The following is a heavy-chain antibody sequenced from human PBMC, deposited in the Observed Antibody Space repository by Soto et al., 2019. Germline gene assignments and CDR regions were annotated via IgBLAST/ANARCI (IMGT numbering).Heavy chain of an antibody. CDR1: GHTLTEFS. CDR2: FDPEDDET. V-gene: IGHV1-24*01. CDR3: AGGGTRWRQSPVDY. D-gene: IGHD1-1*01. Sequence: QVKLVQSGAEVKKPGASVKVSCKVSGHTLTEFSMHWVRQAPGKGLEWMGGFDPEDDETIYARRFQGRVTMTEDTPTDAAYMEMNNLRSDDTAVYYCAGGGTRWRQSPVDYWGQGTLVTVS. J-gene: IGHJ4*02.